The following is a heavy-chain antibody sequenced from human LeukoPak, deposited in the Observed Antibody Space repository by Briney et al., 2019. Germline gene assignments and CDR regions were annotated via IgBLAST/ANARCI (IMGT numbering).Heavy chain of an antibody. J-gene: IGHJ3*02. CDR3: ASSSTTRSQALMSVAFDI. CDR2: INPSGGST. V-gene: IGHV1-46*03. Sequence: ASVKVSCKASGYTFTSYYMHWVRQAPGQGLEWMGIINPSGGSTSYAQKFQGRVTMTRDTSTSTVYMELSSLRSEDTAVYYCASSSTTRSQALMSVAFDIWGQGAMVTVSS. CDR1: GYTFTSYY. D-gene: IGHD2-2*01.